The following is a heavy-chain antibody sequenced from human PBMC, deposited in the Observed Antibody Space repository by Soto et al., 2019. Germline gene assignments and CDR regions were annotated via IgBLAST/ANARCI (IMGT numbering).Heavy chain of an antibody. D-gene: IGHD2-8*02. J-gene: IGHJ3*02. CDR3: AKALVFTGGDSFDI. Sequence: QVRLQEWGPGLVKPSQTLSLKCSVSGGSITTGGRYWSWIRQLPGKGLEWIGEIYYSGNTYYNACLKSRVTISVEAAMNQFSLKLSYVIDADMAVYYCAKALVFTGGDSFDICGQGRLVTVSS. CDR2: IYYSGNT. V-gene: IGHV4-31*02. CDR1: GGSITTGGRY.